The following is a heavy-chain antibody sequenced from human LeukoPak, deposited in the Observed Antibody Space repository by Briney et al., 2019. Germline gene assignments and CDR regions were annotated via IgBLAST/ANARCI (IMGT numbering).Heavy chain of an antibody. CDR2: MYYNRST. V-gene: IGHV4-59*01. D-gene: IGHD3-22*01. J-gene: IGHJ3*02. Sequence: PSETLSLTYTVSGGSISSYYWSWIRQPPGKGLEWIGYMYYNRSTNYNPSLKSRVTISVDTSKNQFSLKLSSVTAADTAVYYCARGGGYFLIDAFDIWGLGTMVAVSS. CDR1: GGSISSYY. CDR3: ARGGGYFLIDAFDI.